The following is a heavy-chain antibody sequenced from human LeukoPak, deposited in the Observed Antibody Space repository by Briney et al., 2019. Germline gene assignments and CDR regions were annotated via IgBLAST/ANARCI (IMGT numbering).Heavy chain of an antibody. D-gene: IGHD6-6*01. CDR2: INAGNGNT. J-gene: IGHJ4*02. CDR3: ARTWQLDY. V-gene: IGHV1-3*01. Sequence: ASVKVSCKASGYTFTSYAMHWVRQAPGQRLEWMGWINAGNGNTKYPQKFQGRVTITRDTSASTAYMELSSLRSEDTAVYYCARTWQLDYWGQGTLVTVSS. CDR1: GYTFTSYA.